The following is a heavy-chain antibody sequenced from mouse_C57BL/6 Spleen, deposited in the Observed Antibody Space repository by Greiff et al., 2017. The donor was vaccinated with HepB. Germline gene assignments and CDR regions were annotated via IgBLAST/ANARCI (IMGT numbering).Heavy chain of an antibody. Sequence: QVHVKQSGAELARPGASVKMSCKASGYTFTSYTMHWVKQRPGQGLEWIGYINPSSGYTKYNQKFKDKATLTADKSSSTAYMQLSSLTSEDSAVYYCARWGGTGAMDYWGQGTSVTVSS. CDR2: INPSSGYT. CDR1: GYTFTSYT. J-gene: IGHJ4*01. V-gene: IGHV1-4*01. D-gene: IGHD4-1*01. CDR3: ARWGGTGAMDY.